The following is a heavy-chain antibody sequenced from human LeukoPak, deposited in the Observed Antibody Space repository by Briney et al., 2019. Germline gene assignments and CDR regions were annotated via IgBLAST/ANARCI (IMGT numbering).Heavy chain of an antibody. D-gene: IGHD4-17*01. V-gene: IGHV1-69*06. CDR2: IIPIFGTA. Sequence: SVKVSCKASGGTFSSYAISWVRQAPGQGLEWMGGIIPIFGTANYAQKFQGRVTITADKSTSTAYMELSSLRSDDTAVYYCARDPGASTVRTGDYWGQGTLVTVSS. J-gene: IGHJ4*02. CDR3: ARDPGASTVRTGDY. CDR1: GGTFSSYA.